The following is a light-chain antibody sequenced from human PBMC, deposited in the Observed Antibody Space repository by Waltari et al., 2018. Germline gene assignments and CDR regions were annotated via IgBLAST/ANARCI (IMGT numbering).Light chain of an antibody. J-gene: IGLJ3*02. CDR1: SSDVGSYNL. CDR3: CSYAGSSTFAV. CDR2: EGS. V-gene: IGLV2-23*03. Sequence: QSALTQPASVSGSPAQSITISCTGTSSDVGSYNLVSSYQQHPGKAPKLMIYEGSKRPSGVSNRFSGSKSGNTASLTISGLQAEDEADYYCCSYAGSSTFAVFGGGTKLTVL.